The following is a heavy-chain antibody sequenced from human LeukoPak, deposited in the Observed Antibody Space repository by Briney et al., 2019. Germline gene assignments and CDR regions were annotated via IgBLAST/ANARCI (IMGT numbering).Heavy chain of an antibody. CDR2: ISWNSGSI. J-gene: IGHJ3*02. CDR3: AKESVEMATISAFDI. CDR1: GFTFDDYA. D-gene: IGHD5-24*01. V-gene: IGHV3-9*01. Sequence: GGSLRLPCAASGFTFDDYAMHWVRQAPGKGLEWVPGISWNSGSIGYADSVKGRFTISRDNAKNSLYLQMNSLRAEDTALYYCAKESVEMATISAFDIWGQGTMVTVSS.